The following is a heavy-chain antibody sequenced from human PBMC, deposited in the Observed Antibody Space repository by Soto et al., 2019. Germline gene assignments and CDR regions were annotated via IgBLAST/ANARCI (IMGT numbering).Heavy chain of an antibody. CDR3: AKGDSDFWASFDY. J-gene: IGHJ4*02. V-gene: IGHV1-69*01. CDR1: GGTFSRHA. D-gene: IGHD3-3*01. Sequence: QVQLVQSGAEVRKPGSSVKVSCKASGGTFSRHAISWVRQAPGQGLEWMGGIIPIFGTANHAQKFQGRVTIIADESTSTVYMELSSLRSEDTAMYYCAKGDSDFWASFDYWGQGTLVTVSS. CDR2: IIPIFGTA.